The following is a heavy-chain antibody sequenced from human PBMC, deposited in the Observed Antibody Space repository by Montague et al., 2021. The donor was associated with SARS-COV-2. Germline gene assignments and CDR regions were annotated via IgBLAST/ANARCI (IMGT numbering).Heavy chain of an antibody. CDR1: GFPFSRYS. J-gene: IGHJ4*02. V-gene: IGHV3-21*01. D-gene: IGHD3-9*01. CDR2: ISSSSSYI. CDR3: ARDPHYDILTGYYSC. Sequence: SLSLSFAASGFPFSRYSMNLFRQAPVKGLEWVSSISSSSSYIYYADSVKGRFTISRDNAKNSLYLQMNSLRAEDTAVYYCARDPHYDILTGYYSCWGQGTLVTVSS.